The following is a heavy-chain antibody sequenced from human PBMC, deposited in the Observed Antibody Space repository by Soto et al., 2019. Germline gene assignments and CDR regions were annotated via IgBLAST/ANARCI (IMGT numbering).Heavy chain of an antibody. CDR2: IYYSGST. V-gene: IGHV4-30-4*01. CDR1: GGSISSGDYY. Sequence: SETLSLTCTVSGGSISSGDYYWSWIRQPPGKGLEWIGYIYYSGSTYYNPSLKSRVTISVDTSKNQFSLKLSSVTAADTAVYYCARELLVYATGYNWFDPWGQGTLVTVSS. D-gene: IGHD2-8*01. J-gene: IGHJ5*02. CDR3: ARELLVYATGYNWFDP.